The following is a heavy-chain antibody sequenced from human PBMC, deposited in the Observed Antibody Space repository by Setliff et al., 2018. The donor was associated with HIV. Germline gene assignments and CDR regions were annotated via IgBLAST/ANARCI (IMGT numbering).Heavy chain of an antibody. J-gene: IGHJ4*02. V-gene: IGHV4-34*01. CDR2: INHSGST. Sequence: SETLSLTCTVSGGSMSSYYWSWIRQPPGKGLEWIGEINHSGSTNYNPSLKSRVTISVDTSKNQFSLKLNSVTAADTAVYYCARWAVTASDYWGQGTLVTVSS. D-gene: IGHD2-21*02. CDR1: GGSMSSYY. CDR3: ARWAVTASDY.